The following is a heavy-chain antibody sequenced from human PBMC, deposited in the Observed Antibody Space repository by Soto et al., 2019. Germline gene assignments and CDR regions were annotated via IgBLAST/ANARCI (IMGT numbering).Heavy chain of an antibody. D-gene: IGHD4-17*01. J-gene: IGHJ6*02. Sequence: QVQLVESGGGVVQPGRSLRLSCAASGFTFSSYGMHWVRQAPGKGLEWVAVIWYGGSNKYYADSVKGRFTISRDNSKNTLSLQMNSLRAEDTAVYYCARKAYGVISYYDYGMDVWGQGTTVTVSS. V-gene: IGHV3-33*01. CDR3: ARKAYGVISYYDYGMDV. CDR2: IWYGGSNK. CDR1: GFTFSSYG.